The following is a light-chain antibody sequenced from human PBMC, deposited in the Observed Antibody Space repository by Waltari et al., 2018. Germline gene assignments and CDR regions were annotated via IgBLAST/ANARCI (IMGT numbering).Light chain of an antibody. CDR3: LQDYNYPWT. CDR1: QGIRNN. Sequence: AIQMTQSPSSLSASVGDRATITCRASQGIRNNFGWYQQQPGKAPKLLMYATSTLQSGVPSRFSGSGSGTDFTLTISSLQPEDFATYYCLQDYNYPWTFGQGTKVEIK. CDR2: ATS. J-gene: IGKJ1*01. V-gene: IGKV1-6*01.